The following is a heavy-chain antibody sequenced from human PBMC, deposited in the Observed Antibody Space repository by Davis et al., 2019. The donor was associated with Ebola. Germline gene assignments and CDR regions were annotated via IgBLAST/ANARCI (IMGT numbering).Heavy chain of an antibody. D-gene: IGHD3-10*01. V-gene: IGHV1-18*01. J-gene: IGHJ5*02. Sequence: ASVKVSCKASGYNFNNYFITWVRQAPGQGLEWVGWVSGYNGHTNYAQKFLGRVTMTIESSTTTAYMDLESLRSDDTAVYYCARGGPSFSPNWFDPWGQGTLVTVSS. CDR3: ARGGPSFSPNWFDP. CDR1: GYNFNNYF. CDR2: VSGYNGHT.